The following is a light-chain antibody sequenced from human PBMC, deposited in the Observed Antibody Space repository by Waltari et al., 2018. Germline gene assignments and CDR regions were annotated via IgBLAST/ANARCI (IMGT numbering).Light chain of an antibody. J-gene: IGLJ2*01. CDR1: KLGDKY. V-gene: IGLV3-1*01. CDR2: QDS. Sequence: SYELTQPPSVSVSPGQTASITCSGDKLGDKYAYWYQQKQGQSPVLVIYQDSERPSGIPERFSGSNSGNTATLTISGTQAMDEADYYGQAWDSSTVVFGGGTKLTVL. CDR3: QAWDSSTVV.